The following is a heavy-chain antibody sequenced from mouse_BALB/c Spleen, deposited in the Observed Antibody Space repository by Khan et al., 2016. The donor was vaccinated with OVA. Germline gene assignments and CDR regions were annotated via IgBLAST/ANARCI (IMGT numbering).Heavy chain of an antibody. CDR3: TRTGPCDGNYGAWFAY. Sequence: QVQLQQSGAELARPGASVKMSCKASGYTFTSYTMHWVKQRPGQGLEWIGYINPSNDYTNYNQKFKDKATLTADKSSSTAYMQLSSLTSEDSAVYYGTRTGPCDGNYGAWFAYWGQGTLVTVSA. D-gene: IGHD2-1*01. CDR2: INPSNDYT. CDR1: GYTFTSYT. J-gene: IGHJ3*01. V-gene: IGHV1-4*01.